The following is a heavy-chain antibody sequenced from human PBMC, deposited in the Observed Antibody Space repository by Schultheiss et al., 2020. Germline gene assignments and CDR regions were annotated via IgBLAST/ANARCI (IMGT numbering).Heavy chain of an antibody. CDR1: GYSISSGYY. CDR3: ARGRYDILTGIYYYYYYMDV. CDR2: IYHSGST. V-gene: IGHV4-38-2*01. J-gene: IGHJ6*03. D-gene: IGHD3-9*01. Sequence: SETLSLTCAVSGYSISSGYYWGWIRQPPGKGLEWIGSIYHSGSTYYNPSLKSRVTISVDTSKNQFSLKLSSVTAADTAVYYCARGRYDILTGIYYYYYYMDVWGKGTTVTVSS.